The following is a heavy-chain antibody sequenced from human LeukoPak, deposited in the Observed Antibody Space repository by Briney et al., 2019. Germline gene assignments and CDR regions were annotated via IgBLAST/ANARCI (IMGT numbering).Heavy chain of an antibody. D-gene: IGHD3-22*01. CDR1: GYTFTAYY. V-gene: IGHV1-2*02. CDR2: INPNSGGT. J-gene: IGHJ3*02. CDR3: ARDYYDSSGFGAFDI. Sequence: ASVKVSCKASGYTFTAYYMHWVRQAPGQGLEWMGWINPNSGGTNYAQKFQGRVTMTRDTSVSTAYMGLSRLRSDDTAVYYCARDYYDSSGFGAFDIWGQGTMVTVSS.